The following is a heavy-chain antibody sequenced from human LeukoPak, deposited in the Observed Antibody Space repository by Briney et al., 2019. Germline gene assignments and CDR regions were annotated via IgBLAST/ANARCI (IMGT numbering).Heavy chain of an antibody. CDR3: ARVSWYGSGNSINFDC. CDR1: GFTLNDYY. J-gene: IGHJ4*02. CDR2: ISYSATII. Sequence: GGSLRLSYAGSGFTLNDYYMSWIRQAPGKGLEWISYISYSATIIEYADSVKGRFTISRDNAKNSLYLEMNSLRAEDTAVYYCARVSWYGSGNSINFDCWGQGALVSVSS. D-gene: IGHD6-13*01. V-gene: IGHV3-11*01.